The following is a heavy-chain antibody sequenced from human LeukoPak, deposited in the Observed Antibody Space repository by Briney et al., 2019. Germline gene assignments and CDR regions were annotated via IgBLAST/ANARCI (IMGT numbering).Heavy chain of an antibody. CDR3: ARGWYYHDTSGNTPWLFDY. V-gene: IGHV5-51*01. Sequence: GESLKISCNDPGYRFNTYWIGWVRLMPGKGLEWMGIIYPGDSDTRYSPSFQGQVTISVDKSISTAYLQWSSLKASDTAIYYCARGWYYHDTSGNTPWLFDYWGQGTLVAVSS. CDR2: IYPGDSDT. D-gene: IGHD3-22*01. CDR1: GYRFNTYW. J-gene: IGHJ4*02.